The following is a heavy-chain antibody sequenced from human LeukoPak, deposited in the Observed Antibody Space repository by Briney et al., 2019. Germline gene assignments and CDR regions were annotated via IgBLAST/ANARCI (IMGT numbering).Heavy chain of an antibody. CDR2: IKEDGSER. J-gene: IGHJ4*02. CDR1: AFIFSGHW. Sequence: PGGSLRLSCEGSAFIFSGHWMNRVRQTPGKGLEWVASIKEDGSERQYVDSVKGRFSISRDNTKGSLFLQLNSLRAEDTAVYYCGRVTGGSDLVDYWGQGTLVIVSS. CDR3: GRVTGGSDLVDY. D-gene: IGHD5-12*01. V-gene: IGHV3-7*03.